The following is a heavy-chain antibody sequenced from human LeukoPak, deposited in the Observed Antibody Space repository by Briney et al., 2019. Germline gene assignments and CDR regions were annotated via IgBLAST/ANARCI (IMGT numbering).Heavy chain of an antibody. Sequence: ASVKVSCKVSGYTLTELSMHWVRQVPGKGLEWMGGFDPEDGETIYAQKFQGRVTMTEDTSTDTAYMELSSLRSEDTAVYYCATGPSRAYPAWYFDLWGRGTLVTVSS. D-gene: IGHD3-10*01. J-gene: IGHJ2*01. CDR1: GYTLTELS. V-gene: IGHV1-24*01. CDR3: ATGPSRAYPAWYFDL. CDR2: FDPEDGET.